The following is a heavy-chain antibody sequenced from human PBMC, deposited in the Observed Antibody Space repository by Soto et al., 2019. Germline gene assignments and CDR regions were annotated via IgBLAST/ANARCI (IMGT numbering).Heavy chain of an antibody. J-gene: IGHJ6*02. CDR3: ARAIAGSDYYYYGMDV. Sequence: ASVKVSCKASGYTLTSYYMHWVRQAPGQGLEWMGIINPSGGSTSYAQKFQGRVTMTRDTSTSTVYMELSSLRSEDTAVYYCARAIAGSDYYYYGMDVWGQGTTVTVSS. D-gene: IGHD6-13*01. V-gene: IGHV1-46*01. CDR2: INPSGGST. CDR1: GYTLTSYY.